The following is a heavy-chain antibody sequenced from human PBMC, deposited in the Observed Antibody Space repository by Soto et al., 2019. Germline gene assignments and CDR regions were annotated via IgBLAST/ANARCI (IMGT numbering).Heavy chain of an antibody. D-gene: IGHD3-3*01. CDR1: GYTFTSYG. CDR2: ISAYNGNT. CDR3: ARDPRMYYDFWSGYYGAFDI. Sequence: VASVKVSCKASGYTFTSYGISWVRQAPGQGLEWMGWISAYNGNTNYAQKLQGRVIMTTDTSTSTAYMELRSLRSDDTAVYYCARDPRMYYDFWSGYYGAFDIWGQGTMVTVSS. J-gene: IGHJ3*02. V-gene: IGHV1-18*01.